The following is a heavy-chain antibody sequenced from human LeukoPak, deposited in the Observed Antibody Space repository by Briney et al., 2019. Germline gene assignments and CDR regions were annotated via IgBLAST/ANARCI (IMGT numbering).Heavy chain of an antibody. CDR2: IIPIFGTA. CDR1: GGTFSSYA. V-gene: IGHV1-69*05. CDR3: ARTDIVATITRDFDY. J-gene: IGHJ4*02. Sequence: SVKVSCKASGGTFSSYAISWVRQAPGQGLELMGRIIPIFGTANYAQKFQGRVTITTDERTSTAYMELSGLRSEDTAVYYCARTDIVATITRDFDYWGQGTLVTVSS. D-gene: IGHD5-12*01.